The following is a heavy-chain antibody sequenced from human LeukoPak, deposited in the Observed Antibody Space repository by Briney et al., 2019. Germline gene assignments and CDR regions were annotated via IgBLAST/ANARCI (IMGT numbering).Heavy chain of an antibody. CDR3: ARSHDSSGSDAFDI. CDR2: TYYRSKWYN. Sequence: SQTLSLTCAISGDSVSGNSAAWNWIRQSPSRGLEWLGRTYYRSKWYNNYAVSVESRIVINPDTSKNQLSLQLDSVTPEDTAVYYCARSHDSSGSDAFDIWGQGTMVTVSS. CDR1: GDSVSGNSAA. D-gene: IGHD3-22*01. J-gene: IGHJ3*02. V-gene: IGHV6-1*01.